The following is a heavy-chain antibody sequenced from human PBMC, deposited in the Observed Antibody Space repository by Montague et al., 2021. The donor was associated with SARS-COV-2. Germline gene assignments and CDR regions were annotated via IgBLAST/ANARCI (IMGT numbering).Heavy chain of an antibody. Sequence: SLRLSCEASGFTFSSYWMSWVRQTPGKGLEWVANIKPDGSEKHYVDSXKGRFTISRDNAKNSLNLQMDSLRAEDTALYYCARDSRIVGATGGMDVWGQGTTVTVSS. CDR2: IKPDGSEK. CDR1: GFTFSSYW. D-gene: IGHD1-26*01. CDR3: ARDSRIVGATGGMDV. J-gene: IGHJ6*02. V-gene: IGHV3-7*03.